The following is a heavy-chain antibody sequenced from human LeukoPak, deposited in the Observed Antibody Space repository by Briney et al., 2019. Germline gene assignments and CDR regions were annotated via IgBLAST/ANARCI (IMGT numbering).Heavy chain of an antibody. CDR3: AREGSGGWYRKYAFYFDY. CDR1: GYSFTSNW. CDR2: IYHGDSDT. Sequence: GESLKISCKGSGYSFTSNWIGWVRQMPGKGLEWMGIIYHGDSDTRYSPSFQGQDTISADKSISTAYLQWSSLKASDTAMYYCAREGSGGWYRKYAFYFDYWGQGTLVTVSS. V-gene: IGHV5-51*01. D-gene: IGHD6-19*01. J-gene: IGHJ4*02.